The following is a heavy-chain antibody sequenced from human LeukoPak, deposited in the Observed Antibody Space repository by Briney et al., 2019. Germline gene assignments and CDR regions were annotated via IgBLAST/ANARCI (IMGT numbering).Heavy chain of an antibody. J-gene: IGHJ6*03. CDR2: ISSSSSYI. Sequence: GGSLRLSCAASGFTFSSYSMNWVRQAPGKGLEWVSSISSSSSYIYYADSVKGRFTISRDNAKNLLYLQMNSLRAEDTAVYYCAREGYYGSGLYYYYYMDVWGKGTTVTVSS. D-gene: IGHD3-10*01. CDR3: AREGYYGSGLYYYYYMDV. V-gene: IGHV3-21*01. CDR1: GFTFSSYS.